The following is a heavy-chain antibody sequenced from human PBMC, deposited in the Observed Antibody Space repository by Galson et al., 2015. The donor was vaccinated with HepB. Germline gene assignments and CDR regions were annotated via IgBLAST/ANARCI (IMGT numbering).Heavy chain of an antibody. CDR1: GFTFSSYA. Sequence: SLRLSCAASGFTFSSYAMSWVRQAPGKGLEWVSAISGSGGSTYYADSVKGRFTISRDNSKNTLYLQMNSLRAEDTAVYYCAKQAGWGTFGGVIVHFDYWGQGTLVTVSS. CDR3: AKQAGWGTFGGVIVHFDY. V-gene: IGHV3-23*01. D-gene: IGHD3-16*02. J-gene: IGHJ4*02. CDR2: ISGSGGST.